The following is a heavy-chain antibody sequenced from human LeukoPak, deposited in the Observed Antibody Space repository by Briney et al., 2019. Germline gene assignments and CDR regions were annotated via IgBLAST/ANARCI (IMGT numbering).Heavy chain of an antibody. J-gene: IGHJ4*02. Sequence: ASVKVSCKASGGTFSSYAISRVRQAPGQGLEWMGGIIPIFGTANYAQKFQGRVTITTDESTSTAYMELSSLRSEDTAVYYCARGPPTVTTGNFDYWGQGTLVTVSS. V-gene: IGHV1-69*05. CDR3: ARGPPTVTTGNFDY. CDR1: GGTFSSYA. D-gene: IGHD4-11*01. CDR2: IIPIFGTA.